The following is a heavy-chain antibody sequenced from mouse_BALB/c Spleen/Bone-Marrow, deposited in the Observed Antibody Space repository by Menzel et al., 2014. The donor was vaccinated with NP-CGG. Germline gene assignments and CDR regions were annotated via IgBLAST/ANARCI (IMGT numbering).Heavy chain of an antibody. D-gene: IGHD1-1*01. CDR2: IDTSDSYT. CDR3: ARDYYGRGWYFDV. J-gene: IGHJ1*01. Sequence: QVQLQQSGAELVMPGASVKMSCKASGYTFTDYWMHWVKQRPGQGPEWIGAIDTSDSYTSYNQKFKGKATLTVDGSSSTAYMQLSSLTSEDSAVYYCARDYYGRGWYFDVWGAGTTVTVSS. V-gene: IGHV1-69*01. CDR1: GYTFTDYW.